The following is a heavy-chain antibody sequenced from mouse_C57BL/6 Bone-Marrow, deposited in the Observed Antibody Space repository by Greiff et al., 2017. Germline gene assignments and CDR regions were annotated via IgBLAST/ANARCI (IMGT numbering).Heavy chain of an antibody. D-gene: IGHD2-1*01. CDR2: ISSGGSYT. J-gene: IGHJ1*03. V-gene: IGHV5-6*01. Sequence: EVKLVESGGDLLKLGGSLTLTCAASGFTFSSYGMSWVRQTPDKRLEWVATISSGGSYTYYPDSVKGRFTSFRDNAKNSLYLQMSSLKSEYTGMYYCGREANLLWYWYFDVWSTGTTVTVSS. CDR3: GREANLLWYWYFDV. CDR1: GFTFSSYG.